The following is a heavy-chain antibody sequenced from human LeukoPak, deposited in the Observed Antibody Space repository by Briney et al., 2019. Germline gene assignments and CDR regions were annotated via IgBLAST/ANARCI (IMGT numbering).Heavy chain of an antibody. CDR3: ARDPGRITIFGVVIPLGDNWFDP. V-gene: IGHV1-18*01. CDR2: ISAYNGNT. D-gene: IGHD3-3*01. Sequence: ASVKVSCKASGYTFTSYGISWVRQAPGQGLEWMGWISAYNGNTNYAQKLQGRATMTTDTSTSTAYMELRSLRSDDTAVYYCARDPGRITIFGVVIPLGDNWFDPWGQGTLVTVSS. CDR1: GYTFTSYG. J-gene: IGHJ5*02.